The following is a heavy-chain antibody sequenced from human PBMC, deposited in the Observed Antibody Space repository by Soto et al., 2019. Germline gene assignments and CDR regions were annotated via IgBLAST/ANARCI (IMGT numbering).Heavy chain of an antibody. CDR3: ARSVQAAYDI. CDR2: IKQDGSAK. CDR1: GFTFRNYW. J-gene: IGHJ3*02. Sequence: EVQLVESGGNLVQPGGSLRLSCEASGFTFRNYWMSWVRQAPGKGLEWVANIKQDGSAKNYVDSVKGRFTISRDNAKNSLYLQMNSLKVEDTAVYYCARSVQAAYDIWGQGTMVTVSS. D-gene: IGHD4-17*01. V-gene: IGHV3-7*01.